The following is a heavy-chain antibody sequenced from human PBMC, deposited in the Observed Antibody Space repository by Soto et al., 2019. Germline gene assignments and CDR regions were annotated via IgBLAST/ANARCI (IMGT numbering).Heavy chain of an antibody. J-gene: IGHJ4*02. Sequence: PSETLSLTCAFSVGSISSGGYSCSWIRQPPWKGLEWIGYIYHSGSTYYNPSLKSRVTISVDRPKNQFSLKLSSVTAADTAVYYCASFYDSSGAFEYWGQGTLVSVSS. D-gene: IGHD3-22*01. CDR1: VGSISSGGYS. CDR2: IYHSGST. CDR3: ASFYDSSGAFEY. V-gene: IGHV4-30-2*01.